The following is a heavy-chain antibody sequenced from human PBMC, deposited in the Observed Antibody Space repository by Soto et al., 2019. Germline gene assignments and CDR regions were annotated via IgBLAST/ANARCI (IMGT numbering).Heavy chain of an antibody. J-gene: IGHJ4*02. Sequence: QVQLQESGPGLVKPSGTLSLTCTVPGGSMSCSNCWNWVRQSPGKGLEWIGEAHHSGRTNYNPSLKSRVTISVDKSKSHFSLKLSSVTAADTAVYYCARSEATGLDYWGQGTLVTVSS. V-gene: IGHV4-4*02. CDR3: ARSEATGLDY. D-gene: IGHD1-26*01. CDR1: GGSMSCSNC. CDR2: AHHSGRT.